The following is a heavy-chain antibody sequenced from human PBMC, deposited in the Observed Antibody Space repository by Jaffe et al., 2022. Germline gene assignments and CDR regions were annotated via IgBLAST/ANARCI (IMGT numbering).Heavy chain of an antibody. V-gene: IGHV2-5*01. CDR2: IYWNDDK. Sequence: QITLKESGPTLVKPTQTLTLTCTFSGFSLSTSGVGVGWIRQPPGKALEWLALIYWNDDKRYSPSLKSRLTITKDTSKNQVVLTMTNMDPVDTATYYCAHKTPEVPHDYSNYPYYFDYWGQGTLVTVSS. J-gene: IGHJ4*02. D-gene: IGHD4-4*01. CDR3: AHKTPEVPHDYSNYPYYFDY. CDR1: GFSLSTSGVG.